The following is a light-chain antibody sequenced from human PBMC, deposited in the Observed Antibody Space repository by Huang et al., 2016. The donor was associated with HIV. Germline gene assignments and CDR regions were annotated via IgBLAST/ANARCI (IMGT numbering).Light chain of an antibody. Sequence: EIVLTQSPGTLSVSPGERATLSCRASQRVSSSYLAWYKQKPGQAPRLLIYGASSRATDIPDRFSGRGSGTDFTLSISRLEPEDFAVYYCQQYGSSPAFGQGTKVEIK. J-gene: IGKJ1*01. CDR3: QQYGSSPA. CDR2: GAS. V-gene: IGKV3-20*01. CDR1: QRVSSSY.